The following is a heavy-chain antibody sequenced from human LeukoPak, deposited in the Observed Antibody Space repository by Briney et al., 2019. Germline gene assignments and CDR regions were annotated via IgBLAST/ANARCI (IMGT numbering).Heavy chain of an antibody. CDR1: GFSFTDSW. CDR2: IKPDGTEK. Sequence: RAGGSLRLSCAASGFSFTDSWMSWVRQPPGKGLEWVVNIKPDGTEKYYVDSLKSRFTVSRGNAKNSLYLQMSSLRAEDTAVYYCARVRYGNYFDYWGQGTLVTVSS. J-gene: IGHJ4*02. CDR3: ARVRYGNYFDY. V-gene: IGHV3-7*04. D-gene: IGHD3-16*02.